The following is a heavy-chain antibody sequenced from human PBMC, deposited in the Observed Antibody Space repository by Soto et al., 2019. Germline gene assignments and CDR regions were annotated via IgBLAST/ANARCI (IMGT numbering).Heavy chain of an antibody. D-gene: IGHD6-19*01. V-gene: IGHV3-33*01. CDR2: IWYDGSNK. J-gene: IGHJ6*01. CDR3: AREKKGIAVAGTIIDYYYYGMDV. Sequence: QVQLVESGGGVVQPGRSLRLSCAASGFTFSSYGMHWVRQAPGKGLEWVAVIWYDGSNKYYADSVKGRFTISRDNSKNTLYLQMNSLRAEDTAVYYCAREKKGIAVAGTIIDYYYYGMDVW. CDR1: GFTFSSYG.